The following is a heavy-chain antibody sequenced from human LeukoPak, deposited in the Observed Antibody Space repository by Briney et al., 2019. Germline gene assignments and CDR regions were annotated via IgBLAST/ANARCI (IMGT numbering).Heavy chain of an antibody. Sequence: ASVKVSCKASGGTFSSYAISWVRQAPGQGLEWMGGIIPIFGTANYAQKFQGRVTITADESTSTAYMELSSLRSEDTAVYYCAREGRLLWFGEGSKGFDYWGQGTLVTVSS. CDR2: IIPIFGTA. V-gene: IGHV1-69*13. J-gene: IGHJ4*02. D-gene: IGHD3-10*01. CDR3: AREGRLLWFGEGSKGFDY. CDR1: GGTFSSYA.